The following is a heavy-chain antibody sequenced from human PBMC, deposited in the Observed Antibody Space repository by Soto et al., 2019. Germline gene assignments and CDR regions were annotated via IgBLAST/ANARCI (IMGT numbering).Heavy chain of an antibody. CDR3: ANAGTTQEDYYYYGMDV. Sequence: ASVKVSCKVSGYTLTELSMHWVRQAPGKGLEWMGGFDPEDGETIYAQKFQGRVTMTEDTSTDTAYMELSSLRSEDTAVYYCANAGTTQEDYYYYGMDVWGQGTTVTVSS. CDR2: FDPEDGET. V-gene: IGHV1-24*01. J-gene: IGHJ6*02. CDR1: GYTLTELS. D-gene: IGHD1-7*01.